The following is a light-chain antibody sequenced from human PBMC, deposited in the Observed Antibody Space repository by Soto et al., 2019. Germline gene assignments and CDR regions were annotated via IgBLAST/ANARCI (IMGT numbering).Light chain of an antibody. CDR2: GAS. CDR3: QQYGSSPPYS. CDR1: QSFSSSY. J-gene: IGKJ2*03. Sequence: EIVLTQSPGTLSLSPGERATLSCRASQSFSSSYLAWYQQQPGQAPRLLIYGASSRATGIPDRFSGSGSGADFTLTISRLEPEDLAVYFCQQYGSSPPYSFGQGTKLEIK. V-gene: IGKV3-20*01.